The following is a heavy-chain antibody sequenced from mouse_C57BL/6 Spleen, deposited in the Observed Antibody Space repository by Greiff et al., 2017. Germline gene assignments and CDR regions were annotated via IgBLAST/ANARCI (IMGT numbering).Heavy chain of an antibody. CDR3: ARYDYYVDY. CDR2: IDPEDGET. J-gene: IGHJ2*01. CDR1: GFNIKDYY. Sequence: EVQLQQSGAELVKPGASVKLSCTASGFNIKDYYMHWVKQRTEQGLAWIGRIDPEDGETKYAPQFQGKATITADTSSNTAYLQLSSLTSEDTAVYYCARYDYYVDYWGQGTTLTVSS. V-gene: IGHV14-2*01. D-gene: IGHD2-4*01.